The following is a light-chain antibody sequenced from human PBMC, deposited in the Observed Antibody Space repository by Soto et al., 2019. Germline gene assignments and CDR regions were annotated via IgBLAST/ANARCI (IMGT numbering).Light chain of an antibody. V-gene: IGKV3-15*01. CDR1: QSVSSK. J-gene: IGKJ5*01. CDR2: GAS. Sequence: EIVMTQSPATLSVYPGERATLSCRSSQSVSSKVGWYQQKPGQAPRLLIYGASTRATGIPARFSGSGYGTDFTLTNSSLQSEDSAVCYCQQYNSWPPFTFGQGTRLEIK. CDR3: QQYNSWPPFT.